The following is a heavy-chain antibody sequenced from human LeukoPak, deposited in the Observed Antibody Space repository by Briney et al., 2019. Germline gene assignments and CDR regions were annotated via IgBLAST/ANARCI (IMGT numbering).Heavy chain of an antibody. Sequence: SETLSLTCTVSGGSVSSGSYYWSWIRQPPGKGLEWIGYIYYTGSTNYNPSLKSRVTISIDTSKNQFSLKLNSVTAADTAVYHCAKSQGYYYGSYYYGMDVWGQGTTVTVSS. V-gene: IGHV4-61*01. D-gene: IGHD3-10*01. CDR1: GGSVSSGSYY. J-gene: IGHJ6*02. CDR3: AKSQGYYYGSYYYGMDV. CDR2: IYYTGST.